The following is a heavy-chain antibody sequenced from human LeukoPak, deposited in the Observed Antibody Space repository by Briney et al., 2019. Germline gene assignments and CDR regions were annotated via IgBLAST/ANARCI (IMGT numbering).Heavy chain of an antibody. J-gene: IGHJ5*02. V-gene: IGHV3-33*01. CDR2: IWYDASNK. CDR1: GFTFSSYG. CDR3: VRGVGVSRFNYFDP. D-gene: IGHD1-26*01. Sequence: GGSLRLSCAASGFTFSSYGMHWVRQAPGKGLEWVAVIWYDASNKYYADPVKGRFTISRDNSKNTLYLQMNSLRDDDTAVYYCVRGVGVSRFNYFDPWGQGTLVTVSS.